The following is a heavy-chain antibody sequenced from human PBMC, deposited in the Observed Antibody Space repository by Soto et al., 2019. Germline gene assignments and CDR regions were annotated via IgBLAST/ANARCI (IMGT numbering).Heavy chain of an antibody. CDR3: AKAIYDFYYYYGMDV. D-gene: IGHD4-17*01. CDR2: ISGSGGST. CDR1: GFTFSSYA. V-gene: IGHV3-23*01. Sequence: GALRLSCAASGFTFSSYAMSWVRQAPGKGLEWVSAISGSGGSTYYADSVKGRFTISRDNSKNTLYLQMNSLRAEDTAVYYCAKAIYDFYYYYGMDVWGQGTTVTVSS. J-gene: IGHJ6*02.